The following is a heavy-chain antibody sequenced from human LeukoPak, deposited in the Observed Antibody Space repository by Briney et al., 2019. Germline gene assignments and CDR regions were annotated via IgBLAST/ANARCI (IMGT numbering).Heavy chain of an antibody. Sequence: ASVKVSCKASGHTFTSYGISWVRQAPGQGLEWMGWISGYNGNTNYAQKLQGRVTTTTDTSTSTAYMELRSLRSDDTAVYYCARVVDGYNPNNWFDPWGQGTLVTVSS. CDR2: ISGYNGNT. CDR3: ARVVDGYNPNNWFDP. D-gene: IGHD5-24*01. J-gene: IGHJ5*02. CDR1: GHTFTSYG. V-gene: IGHV1-18*01.